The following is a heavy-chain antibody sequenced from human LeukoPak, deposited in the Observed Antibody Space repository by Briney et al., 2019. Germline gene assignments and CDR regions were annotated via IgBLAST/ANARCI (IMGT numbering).Heavy chain of an antibody. CDR1: GFAFQGSA. V-gene: IGHV3-73*01. CDR2: MRDRTKNYAT. D-gene: IGHD2-15*01. Sequence: GGSLTLSCAASGFAFQGSAVHWVRQSSGRGLEWVGCMRDRTKNYATIYAASIRGRFTISRDDSKNTATLHMNTLRIEDSAVYFCIRHLEYLTPVSWGRGTLVTVSS. J-gene: IGHJ5*02. CDR3: IRHLEYLTPVS.